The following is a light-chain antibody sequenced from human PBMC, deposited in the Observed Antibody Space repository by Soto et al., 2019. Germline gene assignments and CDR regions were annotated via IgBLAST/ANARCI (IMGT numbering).Light chain of an antibody. Sequence: EIVLTQSPATLSLSPGERATLSCRASQSISYNLAWYQQKPGQAPRLLIYDASNRATGVPARFSWRGSGTDFTLSISSLEPEDFAVYYCQQRGDWPLYTFGQGSRLEIK. V-gene: IGKV3-11*01. CDR2: DAS. CDR3: QQRGDWPLYT. CDR1: QSISYN. J-gene: IGKJ2*01.